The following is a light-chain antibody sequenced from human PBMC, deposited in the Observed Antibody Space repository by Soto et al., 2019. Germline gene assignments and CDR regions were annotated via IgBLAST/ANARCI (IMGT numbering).Light chain of an antibody. Sequence: QSALTQPPSVSGSPGQSVTISCTGTSSDVGSYNRVSWYQQPPGTAPKLMIYEVSNRPSGVPDRFSGSKSGNTASLTISGLRVGDGADYYSTSYKSSSPWVFGGGTKLPVL. CDR1: SSDVGSYNR. CDR3: TSYKSSSPWV. J-gene: IGLJ3*02. CDR2: EVS. V-gene: IGLV2-18*02.